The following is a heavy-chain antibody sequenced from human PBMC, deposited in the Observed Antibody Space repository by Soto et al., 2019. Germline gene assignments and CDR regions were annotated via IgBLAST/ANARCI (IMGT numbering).Heavy chain of an antibody. Sequence: PGVSRRLSFAASGFTFSNACMSWVRQAPGKGLEWVGRIKSKTDGGTTDYAAPVKGRFTISRDDSKNTLYLQMNGLKTEDTAVYYCTTDNRYDFWSGYKDYWGQGTLVTVSS. D-gene: IGHD3-3*01. V-gene: IGHV3-15*01. CDR1: GFTFSNAC. CDR2: IKSKTDGGTT. CDR3: TTDNRYDFWSGYKDY. J-gene: IGHJ4*02.